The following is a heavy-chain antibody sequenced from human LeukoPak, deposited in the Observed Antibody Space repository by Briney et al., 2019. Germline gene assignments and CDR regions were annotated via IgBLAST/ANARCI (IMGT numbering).Heavy chain of an antibody. Sequence: PGRSLRLSCSASKFTFSSYAMHWVRQAPGKGLEWVSIISDSGANTYYADSVRGRFTISRDNSKNTLYLQMNSLRAEDTAVYYCAKGGEQVTWNFQNWGQGTLVTVSS. CDR3: AKGGEQVTWNFQN. CDR2: ISDSGANT. CDR1: KFTFSSYA. V-gene: IGHV3-23*01. D-gene: IGHD1/OR15-1a*01. J-gene: IGHJ1*01.